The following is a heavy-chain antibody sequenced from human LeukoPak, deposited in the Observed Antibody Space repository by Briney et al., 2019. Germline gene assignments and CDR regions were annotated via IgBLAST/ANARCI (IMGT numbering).Heavy chain of an antibody. D-gene: IGHD4-17*01. J-gene: IGHJ3*02. CDR2: IYYSGST. Sequence: ASEALSLTCTVSGDSISNYYWGWIRQPPGKGLEWIGYIYYSGSTDCNPSLKSRVTISVDTSKNQFSLKLSSVTAADTAVYYCARPTETSRDAFDIWGQGTMVTVSS. CDR3: ARPTETSRDAFDI. V-gene: IGHV4-59*08. CDR1: GDSISNYY.